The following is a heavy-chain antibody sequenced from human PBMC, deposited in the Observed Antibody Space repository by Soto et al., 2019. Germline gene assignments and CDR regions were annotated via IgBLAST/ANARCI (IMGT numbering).Heavy chain of an antibody. V-gene: IGHV3-23*01. CDR2: ISGSGGST. Sequence: PRWCLRLSCVASGFTFSGYGLSWVRQAPWKGPEWGSGISGSGGSTYYAEAVQGRFTISRDNSKKTLYLHMNSLRAEDTALYYCAKDGRGYKYGRRFDYWGQGGLVPVSS. J-gene: IGHJ4*02. CDR3: AKDGRGYKYGRRFDY. CDR1: GFTFSGYG. D-gene: IGHD5-18*01.